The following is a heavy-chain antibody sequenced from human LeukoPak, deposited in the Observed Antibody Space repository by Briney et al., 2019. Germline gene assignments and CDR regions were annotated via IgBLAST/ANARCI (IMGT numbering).Heavy chain of an antibody. J-gene: IGHJ4*02. Sequence: PGGPLRLSCAASGFTFSSYSMNWVRQPPGEGLEWVSSISSSSSSIYYADPVKGRFTISRDNAGNSLHLQMNSLRAEDTAVYYCARAIYCGGDCYLYYFDYWGQGILVTVSS. CDR3: ARAIYCGGDCYLYYFDY. V-gene: IGHV3-21*01. CDR1: GFTFSSYS. D-gene: IGHD2-21*02. CDR2: ISSSSSSI.